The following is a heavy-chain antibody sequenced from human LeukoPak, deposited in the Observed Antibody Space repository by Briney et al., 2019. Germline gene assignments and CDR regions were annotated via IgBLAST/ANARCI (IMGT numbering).Heavy chain of an antibody. Sequence: SQTLSLTCTVSGGSISSGDYYWSWIRQPPGKGLEWIGYIYYSGSTYYNPSLKSRVTISVDTSKNQFSLKLSSVTAADTAVYYCARDRRLGLSSPNYYYYMDVWSEGTTVTVSS. D-gene: IGHD3-16*01. CDR1: GGSISSGDYY. J-gene: IGHJ6*03. CDR2: IYYSGST. CDR3: ARDRRLGLSSPNYYYYMDV. V-gene: IGHV4-30-4*08.